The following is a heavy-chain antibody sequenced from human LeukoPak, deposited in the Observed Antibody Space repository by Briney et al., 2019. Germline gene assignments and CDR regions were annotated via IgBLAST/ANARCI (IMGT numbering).Heavy chain of an antibody. CDR3: ARAYRSGYFNMGY. CDR2: IYSGGST. V-gene: IGHV3-66*01. Sequence: GGSLRLSCAASGFTFSSYAMSWVRQAPGKGLEWVSFIYSGGSTYYADSVKGRFTISRDNSKNTLYLQMNSLRAEDTAVYYCARAYRSGYFNMGYWGQGTLVTVSS. D-gene: IGHD3-22*01. J-gene: IGHJ4*02. CDR1: GFTFSSYA.